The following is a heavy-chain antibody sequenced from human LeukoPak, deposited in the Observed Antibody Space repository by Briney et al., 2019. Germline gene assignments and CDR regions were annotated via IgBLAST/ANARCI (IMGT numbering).Heavy chain of an antibody. CDR1: GGSISSSSYY. D-gene: IGHD6-19*01. J-gene: IGHJ4*02. CDR2: IYYSGST. Sequence: PSETLPLTCTVSGGSISSSSYYWGWIRQPPGKGLEWIGSIYYSGSTYYNPSLKSRVTISVDTSKNQFSLKLSSVTAADTAVYYCARPKPDWYSSGWQGGYYFDYWGQGTLVTVSS. V-gene: IGHV4-39*01. CDR3: ARPKPDWYSSGWQGGYYFDY.